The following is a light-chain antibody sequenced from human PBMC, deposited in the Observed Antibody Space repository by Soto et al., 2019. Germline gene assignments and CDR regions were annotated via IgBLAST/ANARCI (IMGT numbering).Light chain of an antibody. CDR3: QKYADSPWK. J-gene: IGKJ1*01. Sequence: VLPPSPGTLSFSPVEISNLYFSCSQIVSISYLAWSQQKPGQDPRLLIYGASNRATGIPDRFSGSGSGTDFTLAIGRLEPEDFAVYFCQKYADSPWKCGKGTTGAIK. CDR1: QIVSISY. CDR2: GAS. V-gene: IGKV3-20*01.